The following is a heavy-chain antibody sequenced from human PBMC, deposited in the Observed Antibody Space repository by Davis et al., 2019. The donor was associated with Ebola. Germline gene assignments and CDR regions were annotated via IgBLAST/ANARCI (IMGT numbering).Heavy chain of an antibody. CDR2: ISVFNGKI. J-gene: IGHJ4*02. CDR1: GYPFTTYV. Sequence: ASVKVSCKASGYPFTTYVISWVRQAPGQGLEWMGGISVFNGKISYAQNLQDRVTVTTDISTSTAYMELRSLRSDDTAVYYCAREIAQYPIEYWGQGTLVTVSS. CDR3: AREIAQYPIEY. D-gene: IGHD4-11*01. V-gene: IGHV1-18*04.